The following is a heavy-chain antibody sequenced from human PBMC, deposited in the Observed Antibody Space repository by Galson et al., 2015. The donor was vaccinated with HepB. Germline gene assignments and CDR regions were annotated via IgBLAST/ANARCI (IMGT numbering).Heavy chain of an antibody. CDR1: GFTFNNYG. CDR3: ARDLGYYDSSGYRVFFDY. Sequence: SLRLSCAASGFTFNNYGFHWVRQAPGKGLEWVADIWSDGTRQYYADSVKGRFTISRDNSKNTLYLQMNSLRAEDTAVYYCARDLGYYDSSGYRVFFDYWGQGTLVTVSS. V-gene: IGHV3-33*01. CDR2: IWSDGTRQ. J-gene: IGHJ4*02. D-gene: IGHD3-22*01.